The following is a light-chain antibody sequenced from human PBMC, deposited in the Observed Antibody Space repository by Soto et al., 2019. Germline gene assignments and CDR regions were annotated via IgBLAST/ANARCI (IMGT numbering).Light chain of an antibody. CDR2: AAS. Sequence: DIQMTQSPSSLSASVGDRVTITCRASQSISSYLNWYQQKPGKAPKLLIYAASSLQSGVPSRFSGSVSGTDFTLTISSLQPEDFATYYCQQSYSTPRTFGQGTKGDI. J-gene: IGKJ1*01. CDR1: QSISSY. CDR3: QQSYSTPRT. V-gene: IGKV1-39*01.